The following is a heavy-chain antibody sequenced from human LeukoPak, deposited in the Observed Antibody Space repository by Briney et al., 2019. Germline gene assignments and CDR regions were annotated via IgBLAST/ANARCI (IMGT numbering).Heavy chain of an antibody. CDR1: GFTFTSYG. Sequence: ASVKVSCKASGFTFTSYGFSWVRQAPGQGLEWMGWISAYSGNTNFAQKLQGRVTMTTDTSTSTAYMELRSLRSDDTAVYYCARDGVEMATYYYYAMDVWGRGTTVTVSS. CDR3: ARDGVEMATYYYYAMDV. J-gene: IGHJ6*02. D-gene: IGHD5-24*01. CDR2: ISAYSGNT. V-gene: IGHV1-18*04.